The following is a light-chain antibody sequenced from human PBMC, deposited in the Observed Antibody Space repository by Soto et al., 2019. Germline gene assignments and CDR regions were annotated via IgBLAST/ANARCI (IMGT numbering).Light chain of an antibody. CDR2: EVS. J-gene: IGLJ3*02. Sequence: QSVLTQPASVSGSPGQSITISCTGTNSDVGGYNYVSWYQQHPGNAPKLMIYEVSNRPSGVSNRFSGSKSGNTASLIISGLQAEDEADYHCSSYTSSSTWVFGGGTKLTVL. CDR3: SSYTSSSTWV. V-gene: IGLV2-14*01. CDR1: NSDVGGYNY.